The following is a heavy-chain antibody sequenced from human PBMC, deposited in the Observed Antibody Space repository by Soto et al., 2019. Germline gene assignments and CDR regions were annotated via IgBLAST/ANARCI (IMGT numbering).Heavy chain of an antibody. CDR3: AASDSSSWQHDY. V-gene: IGHV1-69*01. Sequence: QVQLVQSGAELKKPGSSVRVSCKISGDSFSSYAISWVRQAPGEGLEWVGGIIPIFETATYAQKFQGRVTITAVESTTTAYMEVTRLRPEDTAIFYCAASDSSSWQHDYWGQGTLITVSS. D-gene: IGHD6-13*01. J-gene: IGHJ4*02. CDR1: GDSFSSYA. CDR2: IIPIFETA.